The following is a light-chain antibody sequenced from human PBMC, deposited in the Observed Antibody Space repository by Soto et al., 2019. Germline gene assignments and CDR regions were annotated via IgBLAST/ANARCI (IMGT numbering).Light chain of an antibody. CDR3: QQYGSSPLT. J-gene: IGKJ4*01. CDR2: GAS. CDR1: ESVSDNY. V-gene: IGKV3-20*01. Sequence: EIVLTQSPGTLSLSPGDRANLSCRASESVSDNYLAWYQPRSGQAPRLVIYGASSRASAVPDRFSGSGSGADFTLTIRRLEPEDFAVYYCQQYGSSPLTFGGGTKVDIK.